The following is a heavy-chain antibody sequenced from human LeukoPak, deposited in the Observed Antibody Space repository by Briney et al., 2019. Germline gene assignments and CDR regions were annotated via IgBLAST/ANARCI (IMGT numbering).Heavy chain of an antibody. V-gene: IGHV4-59*01. CDR3: ARATIWIAVAGVFDY. CDR2: IYYSGST. Sequence: SETLSLTCTVSGGSISSYYWSWIRQPPGKGLEWIGYIYYSGSTNYNPSLKSRVTISLDTSKNQFYLKLSSVTAADTAVYYCARATIWIAVAGVFDYWGQGTLVTVSS. CDR1: GGSISSYY. J-gene: IGHJ4*02. D-gene: IGHD6-19*01.